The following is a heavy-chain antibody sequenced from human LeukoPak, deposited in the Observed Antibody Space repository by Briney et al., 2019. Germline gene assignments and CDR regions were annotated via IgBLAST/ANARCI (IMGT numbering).Heavy chain of an antibody. D-gene: IGHD1-26*01. V-gene: IGHV3-30*04. CDR1: GFTFSSYA. CDR2: ISYDGSNK. Sequence: GGSLRLSCAASGFTFSSYAMHWVRQAPGKGLEWVAVISYDGSNKYYADSVKGRFTISRDNSKNTLYLQMNSLRAEDTAVYYCARDVSGSYYFLDYWGQGTLVTVSS. J-gene: IGHJ4*02. CDR3: ARDVSGSYYFLDY.